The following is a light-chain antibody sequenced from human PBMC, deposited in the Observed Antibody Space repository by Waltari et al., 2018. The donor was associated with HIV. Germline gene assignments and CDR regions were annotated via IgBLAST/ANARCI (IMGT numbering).Light chain of an antibody. V-gene: IGLV2-14*03. J-gene: IGLJ2*01. CDR2: GSN. CDR1: TRDIGAF. Sequence: SALTQPASVSGSPGQSVTISCTGATRDIGAFVSWYQQHPGKAPQLLISGSNRRASGISHRFAGSKSGATASLTISRLQADDEGDYYCSSTTNLESVTFGGGT. CDR3: SSTTNLESVT.